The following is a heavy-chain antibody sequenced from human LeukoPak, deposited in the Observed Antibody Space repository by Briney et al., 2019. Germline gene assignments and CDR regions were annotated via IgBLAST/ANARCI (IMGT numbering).Heavy chain of an antibody. CDR1: GYTFTSYY. CDR3: ARDFGGGEGVY. Sequence: ASVKVSCKASGYTFTSYYMHWVRQAPGQGLEWMGIINPSGGSTSYAQKFQGRVTMTRDTSTSTAYMELRSLRSDDTAVYYCARDFGGGEGVYWGQGSLVTVSS. D-gene: IGHD3-10*01. J-gene: IGHJ4*02. V-gene: IGHV1-46*01. CDR2: INPSGGST.